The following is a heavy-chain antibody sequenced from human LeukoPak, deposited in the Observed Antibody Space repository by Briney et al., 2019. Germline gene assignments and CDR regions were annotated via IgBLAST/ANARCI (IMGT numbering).Heavy chain of an antibody. CDR1: GGSFSGYY. V-gene: IGHV4-34*01. CDR3: AGMYYYGSGGYYFDY. CDR2: INHSGST. D-gene: IGHD3-10*01. Sequence: SETLSLTCAVYGGSFSGYYWSWIRQPPGKGLEWIGEINHSGSTNYNPSLKSRVTISVDTSKNQFSLKLSSVTAADTAVYYCAGMYYYGSGGYYFDYWGQGTLVTVSS. J-gene: IGHJ4*02.